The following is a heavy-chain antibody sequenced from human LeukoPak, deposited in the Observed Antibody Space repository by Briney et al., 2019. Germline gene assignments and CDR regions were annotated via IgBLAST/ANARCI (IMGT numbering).Heavy chain of an antibody. V-gene: IGHV1-2*02. D-gene: IGHD3-10*01. CDR3: GLLWFGELYGYGMDV. CDR2: INPNSGGT. J-gene: IGHJ6*02. CDR1: GYTFTGYY. Sequence: GASVKLSCKASGYTFTGYYMHWVRQAPGQGLEWMGWINPNSGGTNYAQKFQGRVTMTRDTSISTAYMERSRLRSDDTAVYYCGLLWFGELYGYGMDVWGQGTTVTVSS.